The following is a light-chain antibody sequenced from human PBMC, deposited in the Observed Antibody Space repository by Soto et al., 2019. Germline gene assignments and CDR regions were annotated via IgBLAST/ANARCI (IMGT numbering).Light chain of an antibody. CDR2: DAS. Sequence: DIQMTQSPSSLSASVGDRVTITCRASQIISNHLNWYQQKPVKAPKLLINDASSLQSGVPSRFSGSGSGTDFTLTITSLQPEDFATYHCQQRYITLYSFGQGTSLEIK. CDR3: QQRYITLYS. V-gene: IGKV1-39*01. J-gene: IGKJ2*03. CDR1: QIISNH.